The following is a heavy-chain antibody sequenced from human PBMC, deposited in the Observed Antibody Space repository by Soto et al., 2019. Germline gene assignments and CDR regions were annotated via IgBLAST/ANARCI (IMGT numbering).Heavy chain of an antibody. D-gene: IGHD6-19*01. V-gene: IGHV1-18*01. CDR2: ITPYNGNR. Sequence: QVQLVQSGPEVKNPGASVKVSCKASGYTFKNYGIKWVRQAPGQGLEWGGWITPYNGNRYSAEKFQGRVTMTTDTSTSTTYMELKSLTSDDTGVYYCARDAQPKGVAADGASDYWGQGTLVTVSS. J-gene: IGHJ4*02. CDR3: ARDAQPKGVAADGASDY. CDR1: GYTFKNYG.